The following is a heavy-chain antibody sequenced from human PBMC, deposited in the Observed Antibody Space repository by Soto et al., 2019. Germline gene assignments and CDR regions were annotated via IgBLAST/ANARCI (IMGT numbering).Heavy chain of an antibody. V-gene: IGHV3-73*02. CDR1: GFTFSGSA. CDR3: TSSAVVYYYYCYGMDV. Sequence: EVQLVESGGGLVQPGGSLKLSCAASGFTFSGSAMHWVRQASGKGLEWVGRIRSKANSYATAYAAWVKGRITNSRDNSMNTTYLQRANLKTEDTAVNYCTSSAVVYYYYCYGMDVWGQGTTVTVSS. CDR2: IRSKANSYAT. D-gene: IGHD1-20*01. J-gene: IGHJ6*02.